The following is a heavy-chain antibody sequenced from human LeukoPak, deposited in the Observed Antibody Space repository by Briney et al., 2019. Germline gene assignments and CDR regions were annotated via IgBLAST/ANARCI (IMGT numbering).Heavy chain of an antibody. CDR2: IDGGGSST. J-gene: IGHJ4*01. CDR1: GFTVSSNY. V-gene: IGHV3-74*01. CDR3: ARGPGSSGGAYVGDY. D-gene: IGHD3-22*01. Sequence: PGGSLRLSCAASGFTVSSNYMSWVRQVPGKGLVWVSRIDGGGSSTSYADSVKGRFSISRDNGENTLYLQMNSLRVEDTAVYYCARGPGSSGGAYVGDYWGHGTLVTVSS.